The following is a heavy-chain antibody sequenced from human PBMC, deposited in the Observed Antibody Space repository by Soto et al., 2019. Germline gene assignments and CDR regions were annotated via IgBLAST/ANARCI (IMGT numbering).Heavy chain of an antibody. CDR1: SYTFTSYG. V-gene: IGHV1-18*01. Sequence: ASVKVSCKASSYTFTSYGTSWVRQAPGQGLEWMGWISAYNGNTNYAQKLQGRVTMTTDTSTSTAYMELRSLRSDDTAVYYCARDQFSDFWSGYYVSSLYYFDYWGQGTLVTVSS. J-gene: IGHJ4*02. CDR3: ARDQFSDFWSGYYVSSLYYFDY. CDR2: ISAYNGNT. D-gene: IGHD3-3*01.